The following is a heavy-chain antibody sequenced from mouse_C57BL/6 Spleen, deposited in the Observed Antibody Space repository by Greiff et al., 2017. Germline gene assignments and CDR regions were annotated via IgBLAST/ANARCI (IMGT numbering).Heavy chain of an antibody. V-gene: IGHV5-6*02. CDR2: ISSGGSYT. Sequence: EVKLEESGGDLVKPGGSLKLSCAASGFTFSSYGMSWVRQTPDKRLEWVATISSGGSYTYYPDSVKGRFTISRDNAKNTLYLQMSSLKSEDTAMYYCASIRIGPYDGYLAWFAYWGQGTLVTVSA. CDR3: ASIRIGPYDGYLAWFAY. D-gene: IGHD2-3*01. J-gene: IGHJ3*01. CDR1: GFTFSSYG.